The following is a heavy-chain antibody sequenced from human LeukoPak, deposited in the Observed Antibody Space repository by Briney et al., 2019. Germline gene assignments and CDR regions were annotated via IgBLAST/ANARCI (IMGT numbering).Heavy chain of an antibody. J-gene: IGHJ5*02. CDR1: GYTFTSYG. CDR3: ARDNSVGDNAWWFDP. Sequence: GASVKVSCKASGYTFTSYGISWVRQAPGQGLEWMGLINPTGGSTGYAQKFQGRVTMTRDMSTSTDYMELSSLRSEDTAIYYCARDNSVGDNAWWFDPWGQGTLVTASS. V-gene: IGHV1-46*01. CDR2: INPTGGST. D-gene: IGHD1-26*01.